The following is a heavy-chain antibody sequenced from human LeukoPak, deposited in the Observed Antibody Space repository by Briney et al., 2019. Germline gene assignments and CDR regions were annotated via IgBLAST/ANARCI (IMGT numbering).Heavy chain of an antibody. Sequence: SETLSLTCAVYGGSFSGYYWSWIRQPPGEGLEWIGEINHSGSTNYNPSLKSRVTISVDTSKNQFSLKLSSVTAADTAVYYCARGGPQRSSWHRKFDYWGQGTLVTVSS. CDR1: GGSFSGYY. CDR3: ARGGPQRSSWHRKFDY. CDR2: INHSGST. J-gene: IGHJ4*02. D-gene: IGHD6-13*01. V-gene: IGHV4-34*01.